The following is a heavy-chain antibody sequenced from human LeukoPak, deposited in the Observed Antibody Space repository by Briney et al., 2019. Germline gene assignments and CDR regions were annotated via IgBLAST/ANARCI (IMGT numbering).Heavy chain of an antibody. D-gene: IGHD2-21*01. CDR2: INDDGTDT. V-gene: IGHV3-74*03. J-gene: IGHJ4*02. Sequence: GGSLRLSCEASGFTFSSYNMHWVRQAPGEGLMWVSRINDDGTDTKYAESVKGRFTISRDNAKNTLYLQMNSLGADDTAMYYCARDLDWLIYDYWGQGSLVAVSS. CDR1: GFTFSSYN. CDR3: ARDLDWLIYDY.